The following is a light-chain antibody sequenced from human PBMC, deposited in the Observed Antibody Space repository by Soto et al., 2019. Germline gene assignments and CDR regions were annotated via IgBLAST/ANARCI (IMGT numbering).Light chain of an antibody. CDR3: HQYDSVPWT. J-gene: IGKJ1*01. Sequence: DIVMTQSPDSLAVSLGERATINCKSSQSVLYSSNHENYLAWYQQKPGQPPKLLIYWAATRESGVPDRFSGSASGTEFTLTISSLQAEDVAVYYGHQYDSVPWTFGQGTKVEIK. CDR1: QSVLYSSNHENY. CDR2: WAA. V-gene: IGKV4-1*01.